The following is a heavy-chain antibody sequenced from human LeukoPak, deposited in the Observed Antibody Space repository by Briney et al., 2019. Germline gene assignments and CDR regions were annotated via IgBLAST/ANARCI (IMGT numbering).Heavy chain of an antibody. J-gene: IGHJ4*02. V-gene: IGHV1-2*02. CDR1: GYTFTGYY. D-gene: IGHD1-1*01. CDR2: INPNSGGT. CDR3: ARFDWNVGGFDY. Sequence: ASVKVSCKASGYTFTGYYMHWVRQAPGQGLEWMGWINPNSGGTNYAQKFQGRVTMTRDTSISTAYMELSRLRSGDTAVYYCARFDWNVGGFDYWGQGTLVTVSS.